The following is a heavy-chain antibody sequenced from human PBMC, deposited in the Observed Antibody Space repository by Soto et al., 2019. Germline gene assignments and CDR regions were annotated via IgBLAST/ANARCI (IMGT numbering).Heavy chain of an antibody. V-gene: IGHV3-23*01. CDR2: ISGSGGST. CDR1: GFTFSSYA. J-gene: IGHJ3*02. CDR3: AKDDSSGYYDYAFDI. D-gene: IGHD3-22*01. Sequence: SGFTFSSYAMSWVRQAPGKGLEWVSAISGSGGSTYYADSVKGRFTISRDNSKNTLYLQMNSLRAEDTAVYYCAKDDSSGYYDYAFDIWGQGTMVTVSS.